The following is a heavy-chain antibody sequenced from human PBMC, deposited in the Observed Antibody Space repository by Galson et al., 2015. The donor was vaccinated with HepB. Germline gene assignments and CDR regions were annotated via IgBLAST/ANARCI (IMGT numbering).Heavy chain of an antibody. CDR3: ASRHYYFRSGTWYNVSDY. J-gene: IGHJ4*02. V-gene: IGHV5-10-1*01. CDR2: IDPSDAYT. D-gene: IGHD3-10*01. Sequence: QSGAEVKKPGESLKISCKGSGYSFTTFWITWVRQRPGKGLEWMGRIDPSDAYTDYSPSFQGPVTISSDKSITTAYLHLNTLKASDTAIYYFASRHYYFRSGTWYNVSDYWGQGTLVTVSS. CDR1: GYSFTTFW.